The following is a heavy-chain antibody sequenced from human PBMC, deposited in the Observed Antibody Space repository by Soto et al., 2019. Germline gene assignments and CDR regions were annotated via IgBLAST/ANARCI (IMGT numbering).Heavy chain of an antibody. V-gene: IGHV3-15*07. Sequence: EVQLVESGGGLVKPGGSLRLSCAASGFTFSYVWMNWVRQAPGKGLEWVGRIKSKTDGGTTDYAAPVKGRFTISRDDSKNMLYLQMNSLKTEDTAVYYCTTDYYASSGYYVMGYWGQGTLVTVSS. J-gene: IGHJ4*02. CDR2: IKSKTDGGTT. CDR1: GFTFSYVW. CDR3: TTDYYASSGYYVMGY. D-gene: IGHD3-22*01.